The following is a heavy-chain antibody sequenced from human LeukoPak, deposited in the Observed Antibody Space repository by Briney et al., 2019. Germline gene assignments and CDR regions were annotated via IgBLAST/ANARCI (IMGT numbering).Heavy chain of an antibody. CDR3: AKGSNPIYYYYYYMDV. J-gene: IGHJ6*03. D-gene: IGHD4-11*01. CDR1: GFTFSSYA. CDR2: ISGSGGCT. V-gene: IGHV3-23*01. Sequence: GGSLRLSCAASGFTFSSYAMSWVRQAPGKGLEWVSAISGSGGCTYYADSVKGRFTISRDNSKNTLYLQMNSLRAEDTAVYYCAKGSNPIYYYYYYMDVWGKGTTVTVSS.